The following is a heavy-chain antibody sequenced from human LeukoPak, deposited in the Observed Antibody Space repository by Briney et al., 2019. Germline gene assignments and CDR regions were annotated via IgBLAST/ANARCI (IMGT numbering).Heavy chain of an antibody. V-gene: IGHV1-2*02. CDR3: ARARGTGWLAQNNWFDP. Sequence: ASVKVSCKASGYTFSDYYMHWVRQAPGQGLEWLGWINPKSGGTDYAQKFQGRVTMTRDTSISTAYMELSRLRSDDTAVYYCARARGTGWLAQNNWFDPWGQGTLVTVSS. D-gene: IGHD6-19*01. J-gene: IGHJ5*02. CDR2: INPKSGGT. CDR1: GYTFSDYY.